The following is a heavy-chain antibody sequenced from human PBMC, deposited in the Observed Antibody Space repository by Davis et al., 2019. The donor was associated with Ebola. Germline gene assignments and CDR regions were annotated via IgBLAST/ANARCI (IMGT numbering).Heavy chain of an antibody. CDR1: GFTFSSYD. J-gene: IGHJ4*02. D-gene: IGHD3-3*01. Sequence: GGSLRLSCAASGFTFSSYDMHWVRQAPGKGLEWVAVISYDGSNKYYADSVKGRFTISRDNSKNTLYLQMNSLRAEDTAVYYCARVLGDFWSGWFDYWGQGTLVTVSS. V-gene: IGHV3-30*03. CDR3: ARVLGDFWSGWFDY. CDR2: ISYDGSNK.